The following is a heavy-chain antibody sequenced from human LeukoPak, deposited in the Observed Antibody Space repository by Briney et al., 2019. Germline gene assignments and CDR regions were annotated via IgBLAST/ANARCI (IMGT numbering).Heavy chain of an antibody. Sequence: GASVKVSCKASGYTFTGYYMHWVRQAPGQGLEWMGWINPNSGGTNYAQKFQGRVTMTRDTSISTAYMELSRLRSDDTAVYYCARSADTAMVKGGGFLLYWGQGTLVTVSS. CDR3: ARSADTAMVKGGGFLLY. J-gene: IGHJ4*02. V-gene: IGHV1-2*02. CDR1: GYTFTGYY. CDR2: INPNSGGT. D-gene: IGHD5-18*01.